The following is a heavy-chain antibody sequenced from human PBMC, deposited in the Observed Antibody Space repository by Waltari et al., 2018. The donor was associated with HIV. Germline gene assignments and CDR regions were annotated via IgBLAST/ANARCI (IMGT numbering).Heavy chain of an antibody. J-gene: IGHJ5*02. CDR3: ARAVGTVIVEWTSEYVDT. D-gene: IGHD3-22*01. Sequence: QVQLVQSGAEVKKPGSSVKVSCKASGYSFRNFVINWVRQAPVQGLEWVGGTTPGFGRASCPSKFQSRVTRTAEEPRNAAYMEWGSLRPEDTAVYVCARAVGTVIVEWTSEYVDTWGQGPLVTVSS. CDR1: GYSFRNFV. CDR2: TTPGFGRA. V-gene: IGHV1-69*01.